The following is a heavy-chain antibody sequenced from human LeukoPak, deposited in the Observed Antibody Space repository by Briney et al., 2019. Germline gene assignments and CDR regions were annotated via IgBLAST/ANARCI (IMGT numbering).Heavy chain of an antibody. D-gene: IGHD3-22*01. V-gene: IGHV3-30*03. Sequence: PGGSLRLSCAASGITFSDYAMHWVRQAPGRGLEWVALNSYDGINKYYADSVKGRFTISRDNAKNLLYLQMNSLEAEDTAVYYCARDKAYYDSSGYGFDYWGQGTLVTVSS. CDR3: ARDKAYYDSSGYGFDY. CDR1: GITFSDYA. J-gene: IGHJ4*02. CDR2: NSYDGINK.